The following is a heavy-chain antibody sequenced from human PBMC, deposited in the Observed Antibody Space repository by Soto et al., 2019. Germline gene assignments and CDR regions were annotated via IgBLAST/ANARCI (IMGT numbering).Heavy chain of an antibody. D-gene: IGHD3-3*01. V-gene: IGHV3-30*18. CDR3: AKGGGLGGGYYTSILYSFES. CDR1: GFTFSSYG. Sequence: GGSLRLSCVASGFTFSSYGMHWVRQAPGKGLEWVAIISYDGSNTYYADSVKGRFTISRDNSKNTLYLQMNSLRAEDTSVYYCAKGGGLGGGYYTSILYSFESWAKGPLVTVS. CDR2: ISYDGSNT. J-gene: IGHJ4*02.